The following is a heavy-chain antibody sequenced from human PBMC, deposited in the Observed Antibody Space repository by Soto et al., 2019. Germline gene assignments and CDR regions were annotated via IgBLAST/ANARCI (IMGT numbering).Heavy chain of an antibody. D-gene: IGHD1-26*01. CDR3: AKEGGLSGSYYISSSYYFDY. V-gene: IGHV3-30*18. CDR2: ISYDGSNT. CDR1: GFTFSSYG. Sequence: GSLRLSCVASGFTFSSYGMHCVRQAPGKGLKWVAIISYDGSNTYYADSVKGRFSISRDNSKNTLYLQMNSLRAEDTSVYYCAKEGGLSGSYYISSSYYFDYWGQGTLVTVSS. J-gene: IGHJ4*02.